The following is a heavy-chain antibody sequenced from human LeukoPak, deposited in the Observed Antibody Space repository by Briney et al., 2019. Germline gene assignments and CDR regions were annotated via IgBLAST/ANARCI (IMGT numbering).Heavy chain of an antibody. D-gene: IGHD1-26*01. CDR3: ARDRGGVGATRSTYYYYYMDV. V-gene: IGHV4-4*07. CDR1: GYSISSYY. Sequence: SETLSLTCTVSGYSISSYYWSWIRQPAGKGLEWIGRIYTSGSTNYNPSLKSRVTMSVDTSKNQFSLKLSSVTAADTAVYYCARDRGGVGATRSTYYYYYMDVWAKGPRSPSP. CDR2: IYTSGST. J-gene: IGHJ6*03.